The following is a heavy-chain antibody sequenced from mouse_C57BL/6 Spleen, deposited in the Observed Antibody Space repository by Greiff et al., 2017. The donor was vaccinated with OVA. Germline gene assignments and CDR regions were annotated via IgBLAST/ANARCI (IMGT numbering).Heavy chain of an antibody. CDR3: ARGFITSDN. V-gene: IGHV1-72*01. CDR1: GSTFTTYW. D-gene: IGHD1-1*01. J-gene: IGHJ2*01. Sequence: QVQLKQPGAELVKPGASVKLSCKASGSTFTTYWMHWVKQSPGRGLEWFGRFDPNSGGITYIEKFKNKATLTVDKPSSTAYMQLSSLTSEDSAVYYCARGFITSDNWGQGTTLTVSS. CDR2: FDPNSGGI.